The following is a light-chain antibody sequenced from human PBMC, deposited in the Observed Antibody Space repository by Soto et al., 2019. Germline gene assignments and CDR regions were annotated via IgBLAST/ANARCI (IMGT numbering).Light chain of an antibody. CDR2: EVS. CDR3: CSYAGSSSVI. J-gene: IGLJ2*01. Sequence: QSVLTQPASVSGSPGQSITISCTGTSSDVGSYNLVSWYQQHPGKAPKLMIYEVSKRPSGVSNRFSGSKSGNTASLTISGLQAEDEADYYCCSYAGSSSVIFGGGIKLTVL. V-gene: IGLV2-23*02. CDR1: SSDVGSYNL.